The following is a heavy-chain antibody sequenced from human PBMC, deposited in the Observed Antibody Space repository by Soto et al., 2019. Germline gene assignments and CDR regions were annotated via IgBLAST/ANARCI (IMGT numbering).Heavy chain of an antibody. CDR2: ISAYNGNT. V-gene: IGHV1-18*04. D-gene: IGHD3-22*01. Sequence: ASVNVSCKASGYTCTTYAISWVRQAPGQGLESMGWISAYNGNTNYAQKLQGRGTMTTDTSTSTAYMELRSLRSDDTAVYYCARELVACYDSTGCLSWFDGGGQITVVT. J-gene: IGHJ5*02. CDR1: GYTCTTYA. CDR3: ARELVACYDSTGCLSWFDG.